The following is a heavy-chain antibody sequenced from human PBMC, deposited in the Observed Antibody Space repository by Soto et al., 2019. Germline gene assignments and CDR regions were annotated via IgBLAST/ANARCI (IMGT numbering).Heavy chain of an antibody. CDR3: ARDSGYGDSSYYFDY. J-gene: IGHJ4*02. V-gene: IGHV3-33*01. CDR1: GFTFSSYG. CDR2: IWYDGSNK. D-gene: IGHD4-17*01. Sequence: QVQLVESGGGVVQPGRSLRLSCAASGFTFSSYGMHWVRQAPGKGLEWVAVIWYDGSNKYYADSVKGRFTISRDNSKNTLYLQMNSLRAEDTAVYYCARDSGYGDSSYYFDYWGQGTLVTVSS.